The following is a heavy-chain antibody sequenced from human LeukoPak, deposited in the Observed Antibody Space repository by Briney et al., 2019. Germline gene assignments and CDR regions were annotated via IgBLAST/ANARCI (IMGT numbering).Heavy chain of an antibody. CDR3: ARDYRAFVVVPAAPRYFDY. J-gene: IGHJ4*02. CDR1: GFTFSSYS. Sequence: PGGSLRLSCAASGFTFSSYSMNWVRQSPGKGLEWVSYISSSSSTIYYADSVKGRFTIHRDNDKNSLYLQMNSLRAEDTAVYYCARDYRAFVVVPAAPRYFDYWGQGTLVTVSS. CDR2: ISSSSSTI. D-gene: IGHD2-2*01. V-gene: IGHV3-48*01.